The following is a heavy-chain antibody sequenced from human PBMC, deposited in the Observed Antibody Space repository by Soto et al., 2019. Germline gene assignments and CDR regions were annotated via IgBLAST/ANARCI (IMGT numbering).Heavy chain of an antibody. Sequence: EVQLVESGGGLVQPGGSLRLSCAASGFTFSSYWMTWVRQAPGKGLEWVANINQDGSEKFYVDSVKGRFTISRDNVKNSLYLQVNSLRAEDTAVYYCARAGGDYPFDYWGQGTLVTVSS. J-gene: IGHJ4*02. D-gene: IGHD4-17*01. CDR2: INQDGSEK. CDR1: GFTFSSYW. V-gene: IGHV3-7*03. CDR3: ARAGGDYPFDY.